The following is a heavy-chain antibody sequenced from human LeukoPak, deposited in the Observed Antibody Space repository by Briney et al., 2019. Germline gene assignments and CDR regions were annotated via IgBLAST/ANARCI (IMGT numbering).Heavy chain of an antibody. V-gene: IGHV3-23*01. J-gene: IGHJ4*02. Sequence: GGSLRLSCAASGFXFISYAMSWVRQAPGKGLEWVSTITGSGGATYYADSVKGRFTISRDNSKNTLYLQMNSLRAEDTAVYYCAREYVDSSGWYAYFDLWGQGTLVTVSS. D-gene: IGHD6-19*01. CDR1: GFXFISYA. CDR2: ITGSGGAT. CDR3: AREYVDSSGWYAYFDL.